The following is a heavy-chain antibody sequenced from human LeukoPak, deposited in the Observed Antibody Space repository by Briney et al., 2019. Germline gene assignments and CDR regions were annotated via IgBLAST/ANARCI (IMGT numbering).Heavy chain of an antibody. Sequence: GGSLRLSCAASGFTFSTYAMTWVRQAPGKGLEWVSTISGGGDGTHYADSVKGRFSISRDNSKNTLCLQMNSLRVEDTAVYYCAKDLYGPGTYFDYWGQGTLVTVSS. V-gene: IGHV3-23*01. J-gene: IGHJ4*02. D-gene: IGHD3-10*01. CDR2: ISGGGDGT. CDR3: AKDLYGPGTYFDY. CDR1: GFTFSTYA.